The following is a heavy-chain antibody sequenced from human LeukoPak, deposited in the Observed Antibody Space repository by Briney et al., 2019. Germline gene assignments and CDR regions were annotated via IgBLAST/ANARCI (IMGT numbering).Heavy chain of an antibody. Sequence: ASVKVPCKASGYTFTSYGISWVRQAPGQGLEWMGWISAYNGNTNYAQKLQGRVTMTTDTSTSTAYMELGSLRSGDTAVYYCAREGLVAIFGVVDYYYYMDVWGKGTTVTVSS. CDR3: AREGLVAIFGVVDYYYYMDV. CDR1: GYTFTSYG. CDR2: ISAYNGNT. D-gene: IGHD3-3*01. V-gene: IGHV1-18*01. J-gene: IGHJ6*03.